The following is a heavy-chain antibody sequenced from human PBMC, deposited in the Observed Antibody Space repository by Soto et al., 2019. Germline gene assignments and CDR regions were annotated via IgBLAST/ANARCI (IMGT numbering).Heavy chain of an antibody. CDR1: GGTFSSYA. CDR2: IIAIFGTA. CDR3: ARAMYSSCWSPPFDN. J-gene: IGHJ4*02. Sequence: QVQLVQTGAEVKKPGSSVKVSCKASGGTFSSYAISWVRQAPGQALEWMGGIIAIFGTANYAQKFQARVTITADESTSTAYMELSSLRSDVRAVYYCARAMYSSCWSPPFDNWGQGTLVTVSS. V-gene: IGHV1-69*12. D-gene: IGHD6-19*01.